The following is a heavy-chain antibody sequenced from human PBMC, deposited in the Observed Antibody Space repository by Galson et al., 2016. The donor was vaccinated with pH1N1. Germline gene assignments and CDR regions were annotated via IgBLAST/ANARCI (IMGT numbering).Heavy chain of an antibody. CDR2: IIGMFGTT. CDR1: GGTFSSYA. V-gene: IGHV1-69*13. J-gene: IGHJ4*02. Sequence: SVKVSCKASGGTFSSYAVSWVRQAPGQGLEWVGGIIGMFGTTTYAQKLQGRVTITAEELTSSSYMELTSLTSEDTALYYCARSRGYSYGSYYFDNGGQGTLVTVSS. CDR3: ARSRGYSYGSYYFDN. D-gene: IGHD5-18*01.